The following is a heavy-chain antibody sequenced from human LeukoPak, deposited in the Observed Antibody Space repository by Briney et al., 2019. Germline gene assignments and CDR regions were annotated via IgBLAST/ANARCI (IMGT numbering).Heavy chain of an antibody. D-gene: IGHD6-13*01. Sequence: PSETLSLTCTVSGGSINSGSYYWSWIRQPPGKGLEWIGYIYYSGSTNYNPSLKSRVTISVDTSKNQFSLKLSSVTAADTAVYYCAREYVPPEYSSSWYGNYYYYMDVWGKGTTVTVSS. V-gene: IGHV4-61*01. CDR3: AREYVPPEYSSSWYGNYYYYMDV. J-gene: IGHJ6*03. CDR2: IYYSGST. CDR1: GGSINSGSYY.